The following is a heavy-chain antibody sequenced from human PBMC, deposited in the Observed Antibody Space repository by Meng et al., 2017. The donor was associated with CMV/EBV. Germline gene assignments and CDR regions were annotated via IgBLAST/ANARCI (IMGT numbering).Heavy chain of an antibody. CDR2: IYSGGST. V-gene: IGHV3-66*02. D-gene: IGHD3-22*01. CDR1: GFTFSNAW. Sequence: GESLKISCAASGFTFSNAWMSWVRQAPGKGLEWVSVIYSGGSTYYADSVKGRFTISRDNSKNTLYLQMNSLRAEDTAVYYCARYDGGDSSGPESTPDAFDIWGQGTMVTVSS. CDR3: ARYDGGDSSGPESTPDAFDI. J-gene: IGHJ3*02.